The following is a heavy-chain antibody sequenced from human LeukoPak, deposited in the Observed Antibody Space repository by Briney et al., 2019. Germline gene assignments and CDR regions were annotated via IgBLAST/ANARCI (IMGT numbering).Heavy chain of an antibody. V-gene: IGHV4-59*01. Sequence: SETLSLTCTVSGGSISSYYWSWIRQPPGKGLEWIGYIYYSGSTNYNPSFKSRVTISVDTSKNQFSLKLSSVTAADTAVYYCARMWFSSSWDRQFDPWGQGTLVTVSS. D-gene: IGHD6-13*01. CDR1: GGSISSYY. J-gene: IGHJ5*02. CDR2: IYYSGST. CDR3: ARMWFSSSWDRQFDP.